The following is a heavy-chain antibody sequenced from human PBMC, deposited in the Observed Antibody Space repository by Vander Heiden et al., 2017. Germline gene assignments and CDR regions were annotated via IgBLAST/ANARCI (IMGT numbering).Heavy chain of an antibody. CDR3: ARDHLGYCSGAGCGGLGY. D-gene: IGHD2-15*01. CDR1: GSNFSNYN. J-gene: IGHJ4*02. Sequence: EVHLVESGGGLVKPGGSLRLPCAAPGSNFSNYNMNWVRQAPGRGLEWVSSISSINYIYYADSVKGRFFISRDNAKNSLYLQMNSLRAEDTAVYYCARDHLGYCSGAGCGGLGYWGQGTLVTVSS. V-gene: IGHV3-21*01. CDR2: ISSINYI.